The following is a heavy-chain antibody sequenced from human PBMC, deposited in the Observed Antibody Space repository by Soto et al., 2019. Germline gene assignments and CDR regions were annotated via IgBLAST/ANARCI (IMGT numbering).Heavy chain of an antibody. CDR1: GFTFTSYG. J-gene: IGHJ4*02. Sequence: PGGSLRLSCEASGFTFTSYGMHWVRQAPGRGLEWVAVVWYGGDIKYFAVSVKGRSTIYTDNSKNMVYLQMNSLRAEDTAVYYCARGGHSTSWYRLEAYFFDSWGEGTLVTVSS. V-gene: IGHV3-33*01. D-gene: IGHD6-13*01. CDR2: VWYGGDIK. CDR3: ARGGHSTSWYRLEAYFFDS.